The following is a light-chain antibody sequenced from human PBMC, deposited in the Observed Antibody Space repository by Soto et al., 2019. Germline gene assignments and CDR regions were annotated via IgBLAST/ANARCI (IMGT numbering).Light chain of an antibody. CDR2: AVS. CDR3: SSYAGSNNYV. V-gene: IGLV2-8*01. J-gene: IGLJ1*01. CDR1: SSDVGGYKY. Sequence: QSVLTRPPSASGSPGQSVTISCTGTSSDVGGYKYVSWYQQYPGKAPKLMIYAVSERPSGVPDRFSGSKSGNAASLTVSGLQAEDEADYYCSSYAGSNNYVFGTGTKVTVL.